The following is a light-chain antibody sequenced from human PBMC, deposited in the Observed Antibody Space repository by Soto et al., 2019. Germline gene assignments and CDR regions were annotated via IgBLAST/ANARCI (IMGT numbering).Light chain of an antibody. V-gene: IGLV3-21*04. J-gene: IGLJ1*01. Sequence: SYELTQPPSVSVAPEKTATITCGGNNIGNKRVHWYRQKPGQAPVLLISCDSDRPSGIPERFSGSNSENTATLTISRVEAGDEADYYCQVWDIMTDNYVFGSGTKVTVL. CDR1: NIGNKR. CDR2: CDS. CDR3: QVWDIMTDNYV.